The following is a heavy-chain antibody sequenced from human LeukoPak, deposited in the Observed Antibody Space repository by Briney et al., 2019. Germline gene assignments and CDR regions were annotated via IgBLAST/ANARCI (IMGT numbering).Heavy chain of an antibody. CDR3: ATMVRGVHFDY. J-gene: IGHJ4*02. CDR1: GFTFSSYA. Sequence: PGGSLRLSCAASGFTFSSYAMSWVRQAPGKGLEWVSAISGSGGSTYYADYVKGRFTISRDNSKNTLYQQMNSLRAEDTAVYYCATMVRGVHFDYWGQGTLVTVSS. CDR2: ISGSGGST. V-gene: IGHV3-23*01. D-gene: IGHD3-10*01.